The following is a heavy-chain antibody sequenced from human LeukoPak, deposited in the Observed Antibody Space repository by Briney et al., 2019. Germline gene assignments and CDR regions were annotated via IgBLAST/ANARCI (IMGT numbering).Heavy chain of an antibody. CDR2: IYGDGST. CDR3: TTDFRYGAD. CDR1: GLIVRTHY. Sequence: GGSLRLSCAASGLIVRTHYMTWVRQAPGKGLKWVSVIYGDGSTFYADSVEGRFSISRDISKDTLYLQMNSLRAEDTAVYYCTTDFRYGADWGQGTLVSVSS. J-gene: IGHJ4*02. V-gene: IGHV3-53*01. D-gene: IGHD4-17*01.